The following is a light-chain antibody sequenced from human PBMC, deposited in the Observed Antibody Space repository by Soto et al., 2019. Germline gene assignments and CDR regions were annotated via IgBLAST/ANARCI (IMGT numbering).Light chain of an antibody. CDR2: WAS. CDR1: QSVLYSSNNKNY. Sequence: DIVMTQSPDSLAVSLGERATINCKSSQSVLYSSNNKNYLAWYHQKPGQPPKLLIYWASTRESGVPDRFSGSGSGTDFTLTISSLQAEDVAIYYCQQSYSIPRTFGQGTKVEIK. V-gene: IGKV4-1*01. J-gene: IGKJ1*01. CDR3: QQSYSIPRT.